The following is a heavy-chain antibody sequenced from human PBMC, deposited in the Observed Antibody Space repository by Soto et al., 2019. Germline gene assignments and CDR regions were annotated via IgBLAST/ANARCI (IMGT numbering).Heavy chain of an antibody. CDR1: GFTFSSYA. Sequence: LRLSCAASGFTFSSYAMSWVRQAPGKGLEWVSAISGSGGSTYYADSVKGRFTISRDNSKNTLYLQMNSLRAEDTAVYYCAKDQGRNTMIVVVPGYFDLWGRGTLVTVSS. D-gene: IGHD3-22*01. CDR2: ISGSGGST. CDR3: AKDQGRNTMIVVVPGYFDL. V-gene: IGHV3-23*01. J-gene: IGHJ2*01.